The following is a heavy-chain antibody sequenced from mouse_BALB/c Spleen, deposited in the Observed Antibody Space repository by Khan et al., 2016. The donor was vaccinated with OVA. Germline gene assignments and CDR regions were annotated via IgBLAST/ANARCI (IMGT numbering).Heavy chain of an antibody. J-gene: IGHJ3*01. CDR1: GYMFTSYW. CDR3: TRSGYGSLAY. V-gene: IGHV1-7*01. Sequence: QVQLQQSGAELAKPGASVKMSCKASGYMFTSYWMNWVKQRPGQGLEWIGYINPSSGYTEYNQKFKDKATLTADKSSGTAYMQLSSLTSEDSAVYYCTRSGYGSLAYWGQGTLVTVSA. D-gene: IGHD1-1*01. CDR2: INPSSGYT.